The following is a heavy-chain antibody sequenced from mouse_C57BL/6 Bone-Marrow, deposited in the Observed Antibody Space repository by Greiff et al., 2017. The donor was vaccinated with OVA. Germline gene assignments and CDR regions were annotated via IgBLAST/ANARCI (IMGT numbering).Heavy chain of an antibody. CDR2: IHPNSGST. J-gene: IGHJ2*01. Sequence: VQLQQPGAELVKPGASVKLSCKASGYTFTSYWMHWVKQRPGQGLEWIGMIHPNSGSTNYNEKFKSKATLTVDQSSSTAYMQLSSLTSEDSAVYYCARDTTVDYFDYWGQGTTLTVSS. CDR3: ARDTTVDYFDY. CDR1: GYTFTSYW. V-gene: IGHV1-64*01. D-gene: IGHD1-1*01.